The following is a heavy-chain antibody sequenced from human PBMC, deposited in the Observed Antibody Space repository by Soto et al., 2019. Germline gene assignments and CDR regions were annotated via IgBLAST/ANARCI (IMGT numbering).Heavy chain of an antibody. CDR2: IYYSGST. CDR3: ARAIVVTIGGMDV. V-gene: IGHV4-30-4*01. J-gene: IGHJ6*02. Sequence: PSETLSLTCTVSGGSISSADYYWSWVRQPSGKGLEWIGYIYYSGSTFFNPSLKSRVTISKDTSRNQFSLRLNSVTAADTAVYYCARAIVVTIGGMDVWGQGTTVTVSS. CDR1: GGSISSADYY. D-gene: IGHD5-12*01.